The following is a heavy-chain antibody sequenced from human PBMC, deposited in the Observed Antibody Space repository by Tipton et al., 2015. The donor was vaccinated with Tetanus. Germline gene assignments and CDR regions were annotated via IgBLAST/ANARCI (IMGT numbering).Heavy chain of an antibody. CDR3: ARGVTDGYNRRFDY. D-gene: IGHD5-24*01. CDR2: ISNGNP. CDR1: RGPISSYY. Sequence: TLSLTCTVSRGPISSYYWSWIRQPAGKELEWIGHISNGNPAYTPSLKSRLTLSVDTSKNEFSLKLRSVTAADTAVYYCARGVTDGYNRRFDYWGQGTLVAVS. J-gene: IGHJ4*02. V-gene: IGHV4-4*07.